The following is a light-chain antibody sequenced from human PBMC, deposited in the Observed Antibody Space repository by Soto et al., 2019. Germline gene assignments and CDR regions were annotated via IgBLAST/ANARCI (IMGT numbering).Light chain of an antibody. Sequence: DIQMTQSPSTLSASVGDRVTITCRASQSISSWLAWYQQKPGKAPNLLIYDASSLESGGPSRFSGSGSGTEFTLTISSLQPDDFATYYCQQYNSYSRTFGQGTKVEI. J-gene: IGKJ1*01. CDR1: QSISSW. CDR2: DAS. CDR3: QQYNSYSRT. V-gene: IGKV1-5*01.